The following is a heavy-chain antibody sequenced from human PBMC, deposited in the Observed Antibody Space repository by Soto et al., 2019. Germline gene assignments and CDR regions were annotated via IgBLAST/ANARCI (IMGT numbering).Heavy chain of an antibody. CDR2: MTGSGSST. V-gene: IGHV3-23*01. CDR1: GLTFSNYA. J-gene: IGHJ4*02. CDR3: AKAAIAARTYRVYFDY. D-gene: IGHD6-6*01. Sequence: PGGSLRLSCAASGLTFSNYAMSWVRQAPGKGLEWVSAMTGSGSSTYYADSVKGRFTMSRDNSKNTLYLQMNSLRAEDTAVYYCAKAAIAARTYRVYFDYWGQGTLVTVSS.